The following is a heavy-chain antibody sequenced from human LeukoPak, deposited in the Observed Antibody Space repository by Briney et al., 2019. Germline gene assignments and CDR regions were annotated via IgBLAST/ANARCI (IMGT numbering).Heavy chain of an antibody. J-gene: IGHJ4*02. CDR3: ARGENYDFWSGYYQDY. D-gene: IGHD3-3*01. CDR2: ISSSGSTI. V-gene: IGHV3-11*01. CDR1: GFTFSDYY. Sequence: GGSLRLSCAASGFTFSDYYMSWIRQAPGKGLEWVSYISSSGSTIYYADSVKGRFTISRDNAKNSLYLQMNSLRAEGTAVYYCARGENYDFWSGYYQDYWGQGTLVTVSS.